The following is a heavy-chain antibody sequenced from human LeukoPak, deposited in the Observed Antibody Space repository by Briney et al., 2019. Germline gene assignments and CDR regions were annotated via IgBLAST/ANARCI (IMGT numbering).Heavy chain of an antibody. CDR3: ARGEPTSSFRPFDY. Sequence: SGGSLRLSCAASGFTFSNYWMNWVRQAPGKGLEWVADIKADGSETHYVDPLKGRFTISRDNANNLLYLQMDSLRVEDTAVYYCARGEPTSSFRPFDYWGQGILVTVSS. J-gene: IGHJ4*02. D-gene: IGHD1-26*01. V-gene: IGHV3-7*03. CDR2: IKADGSET. CDR1: GFTFSNYW.